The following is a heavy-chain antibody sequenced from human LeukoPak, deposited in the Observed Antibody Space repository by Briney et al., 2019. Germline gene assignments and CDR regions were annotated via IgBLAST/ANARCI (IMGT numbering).Heavy chain of an antibody. J-gene: IGHJ4*02. Sequence: GESLQISCQVSGYNFASYWIGWVRQMSGKGLEWMGIIHPNDDSTIYSPSFLGQVTISADKSISTAYLQWSTLKASDTAIYYCARHNNWGFDYWDRGTLVTVSS. CDR1: GYNFASYW. CDR2: IHPNDDST. CDR3: ARHNNWGFDY. D-gene: IGHD7-27*01. V-gene: IGHV5-51*01.